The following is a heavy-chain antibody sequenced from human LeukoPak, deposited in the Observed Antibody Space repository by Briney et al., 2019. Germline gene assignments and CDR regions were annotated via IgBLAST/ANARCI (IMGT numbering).Heavy chain of an antibody. D-gene: IGHD6-13*01. CDR2: IKQDGSEK. Sequence: GGSLRLSCVASGFTFSSYWMSWVRQAPGKGLEWVANIKQDGSEKYYVDSVKGRFTISRDNAKNSLYLQMNSLRAEDTAVYYCARVLWLYSSSWILGGFDIWGQGTMVTVSS. V-gene: IGHV3-7*01. J-gene: IGHJ3*02. CDR1: GFTFSSYW. CDR3: ARVLWLYSSSWILGGFDI.